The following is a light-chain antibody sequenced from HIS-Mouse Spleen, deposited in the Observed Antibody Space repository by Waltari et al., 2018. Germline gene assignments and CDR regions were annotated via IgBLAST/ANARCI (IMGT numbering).Light chain of an antibody. Sequence: SYELTQPPSVSVSPGQTASITCPGDKLGDKYACWYQQKPGQSPVLVIYQDSKRPSGIPERFSGSNSGNTATLTISGTQAMDEADYYCQAWDSSTDVVFGGGTKLTDL. V-gene: IGLV3-1*01. CDR1: KLGDKY. J-gene: IGLJ2*01. CDR3: QAWDSSTDVV. CDR2: QDS.